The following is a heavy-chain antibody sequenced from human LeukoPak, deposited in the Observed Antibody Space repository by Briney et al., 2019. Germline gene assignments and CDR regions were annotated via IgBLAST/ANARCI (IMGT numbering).Heavy chain of an antibody. Sequence: SGTLSLTCTVSGGSISSYYWSWIRQPPGKGLEWIGYIYDSGSTDYTPSLKSRVTISVDTSKNQFSLKLSSVTAADTAVYYCAREKLDEYGMDVWGQGTTVTVSS. CDR2: IYDSGST. CDR1: GGSISSYY. V-gene: IGHV4-59*01. J-gene: IGHJ6*02. CDR3: AREKLDEYGMDV.